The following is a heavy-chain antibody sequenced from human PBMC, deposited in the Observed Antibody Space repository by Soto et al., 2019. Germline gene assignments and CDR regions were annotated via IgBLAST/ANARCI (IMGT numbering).Heavy chain of an antibody. V-gene: IGHV4-34*01. Sequence: NPSETLSLTCDVFNGSFSGYYWSWIRQPPGKGLEWIGEITNSGYTNYNPSLKNRVTILIDRSKNHFSLKVTSVTAADTAVYCCARGLEYFQHWGQGTLVTVSS. J-gene: IGHJ1*01. CDR1: NGSFSGYY. CDR3: ARGLEYFQH. CDR2: ITNSGYT.